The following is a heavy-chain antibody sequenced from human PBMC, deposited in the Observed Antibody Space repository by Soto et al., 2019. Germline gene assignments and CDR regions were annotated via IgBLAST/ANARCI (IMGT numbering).Heavy chain of an antibody. D-gene: IGHD2-15*01. CDR1: GGSISSGGYS. V-gene: IGHV4-30-2*01. CDR3: AARVVVAATPGFDP. CDR2: IYHSGST. Sequence: NPSETLSLTCAVSGGSISSGGYSWSWIRQPPGKGLEWIGYIYHSGSTYYNPSLKSRVTISVDRSKNQFSLKLSSVTAADTAVYYCAARVVVAATPGFDPWGQGTLVTVSS. J-gene: IGHJ5*02.